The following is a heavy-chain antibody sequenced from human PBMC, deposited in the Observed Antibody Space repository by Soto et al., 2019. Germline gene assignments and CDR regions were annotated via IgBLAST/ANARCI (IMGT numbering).Heavy chain of an antibody. V-gene: IGHV3-49*03. CDR2: IRSKGYGGTT. D-gene: IGHD3-10*01. CDR1: GFTFGDYA. J-gene: IGHJ4*02. CDR3: TRNHPHGSGSYYGGYYFDY. Sequence: GGSLRLSCTASGFTFGDYAVSWFRQAPGKGLEWVGFIRSKGYGGTTDYAASVKDRFTFSRDDSKSIAYLQMNSLKIEDTAVYYCTRNHPHGSGSYYGGYYFDYWGQGTLVTVSS.